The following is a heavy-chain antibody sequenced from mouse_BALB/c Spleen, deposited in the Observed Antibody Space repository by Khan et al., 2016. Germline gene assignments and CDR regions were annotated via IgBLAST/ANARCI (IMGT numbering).Heavy chain of an antibody. J-gene: IGHJ2*01. CDR3: ASMYYGDY. CDR2: IAPPNDNT. CDR1: GFSIQDTY. D-gene: IGHD1-1*01. Sequence: VQLKQSGAELVKPGASVKLSCTASGFSIQDTYIHWVRQRPEQGLDWIGRIAPPNDNTKYDPKFQGKATITADTSSNTAYLQLSSLTYEDTAVYYCASMYYGDYWGQGTTLTVSA. V-gene: IGHV14-3*02.